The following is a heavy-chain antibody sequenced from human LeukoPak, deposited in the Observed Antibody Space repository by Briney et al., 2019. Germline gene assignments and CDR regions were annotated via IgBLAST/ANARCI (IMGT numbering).Heavy chain of an antibody. CDR2: ISSSSSYR. CDR1: GFTLSSYS. J-gene: IGHJ4*02. V-gene: IGHV3-21*04. D-gene: IGHD6-13*01. CDR3: ARGISSSWYY. Sequence: GGSLRLSCAASGFTLSSYSMNWVRQAPGKGLEWVSSISSSSSYRFYADSLKGRFTISRDNAENSLYLQMNSLRAEDTAVYYCARGISSSWYYWGQGTLVTVSS.